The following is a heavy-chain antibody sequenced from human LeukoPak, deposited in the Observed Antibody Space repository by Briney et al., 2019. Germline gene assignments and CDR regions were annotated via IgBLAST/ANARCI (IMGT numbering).Heavy chain of an antibody. CDR1: GFPFSSFA. CDR2: IPYDGSYQ. CDR3: ARDRVGAAELDY. J-gene: IGHJ4*02. D-gene: IGHD6-25*01. Sequence: GRSLRLSCAASGFPFSSFAMHWVRQAPGKGLEWVAVIPYDGSYQYYADSVKGRLTISRDNSRNTLDLQMNSLRTEDTAVYYCARDRVGAAELDYWGQGTLVTVSS. V-gene: IGHV3-30*04.